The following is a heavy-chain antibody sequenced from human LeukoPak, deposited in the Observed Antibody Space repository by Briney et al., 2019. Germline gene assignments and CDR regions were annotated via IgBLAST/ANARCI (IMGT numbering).Heavy chain of an antibody. V-gene: IGHV3-74*01. D-gene: IGHD3-22*01. CDR3: ARAPAEIGGYYPEYFRH. CDR2: IKSDGST. J-gene: IGHJ1*01. Sequence: GGSLRLSCAASGSTFSRYWMHWVRQAPGEGLVWVSRIKSDGSTNYADSVKGRFTISRDNAKNTVSLQMNSLRAEDTGVYYCARAPAEIGGYYPEYFRHWGQGTLVTVSS. CDR1: GSTFSRYW.